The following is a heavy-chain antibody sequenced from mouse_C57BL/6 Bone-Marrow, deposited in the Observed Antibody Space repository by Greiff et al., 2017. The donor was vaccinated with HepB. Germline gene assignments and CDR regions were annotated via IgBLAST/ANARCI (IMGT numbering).Heavy chain of an antibody. D-gene: IGHD2-4*01. CDR3: ARGDYDYDY. CDR2: INPSTGGT. V-gene: IGHV1-42*01. J-gene: IGHJ2*01. CDR1: GYSFTGYY. Sequence: VQLKESGPELVKPGASVKISCKASGYSFTGYYMNWVKQSPEKSLEWIGEINPSTGGTTYNQKFKAKATLTVDKSSSTAYMQLKSLPSEDSAVYYCARGDYDYDYWGQGTTLTVSS.